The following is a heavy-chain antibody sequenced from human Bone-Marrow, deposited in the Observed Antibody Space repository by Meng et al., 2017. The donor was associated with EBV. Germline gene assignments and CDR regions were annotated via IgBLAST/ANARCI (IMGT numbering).Heavy chain of an antibody. D-gene: IGHD2-21*01. CDR3: ARGSQGGGGDCLDY. CDR2: INHSGST. Sequence: GQFDQCGAGMLQLSATLSLTCAVYGGSFSGYYWIWIRQPPGKGLEWIGEINHSGSTNYNPSFKSRVTISVDTSKNQFSLKLSSVTAADTAVYYCARGSQGGGGDCLDYWGQGTLVTVSS. J-gene: IGHJ4*02. CDR1: GGSFSGYY. V-gene: IGHV4-34*01.